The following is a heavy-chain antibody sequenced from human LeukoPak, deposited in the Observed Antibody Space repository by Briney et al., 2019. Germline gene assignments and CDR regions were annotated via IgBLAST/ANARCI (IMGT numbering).Heavy chain of an antibody. Sequence: GRSLRLSCAASGFTFGDYAMHWVRQAPGKGLEWVSGISWNSDSIGYADSVKGRFTISRDNAKNSLYLQMNSLRAEDTALYYCAKGYSSGWRYFDYWGQGTLATVSS. V-gene: IGHV3-9*01. J-gene: IGHJ4*02. CDR1: GFTFGDYA. D-gene: IGHD6-19*01. CDR2: ISWNSDSI. CDR3: AKGYSSGWRYFDY.